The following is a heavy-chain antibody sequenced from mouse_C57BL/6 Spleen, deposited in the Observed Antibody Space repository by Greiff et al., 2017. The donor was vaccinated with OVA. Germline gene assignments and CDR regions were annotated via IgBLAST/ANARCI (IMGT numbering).Heavy chain of an antibody. V-gene: IGHV5-9-1*02. CDR1: GFTFSSYA. Sequence: EVHLVESGEGLVKPGGSLKLSCAASGFTFSSYAMSWVRQTPEKRLEWVAYISSGGDYIYYADTVKGRFTISRDNARNTLYLQMSSLKSEDTAMYYCTREDDASWFAYWGQGTLVTVSA. J-gene: IGHJ3*01. CDR2: ISSGGDYI. D-gene: IGHD2-3*01. CDR3: TREDDASWFAY.